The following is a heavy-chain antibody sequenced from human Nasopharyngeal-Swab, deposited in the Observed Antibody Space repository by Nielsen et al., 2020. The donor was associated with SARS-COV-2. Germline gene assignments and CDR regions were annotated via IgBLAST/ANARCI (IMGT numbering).Heavy chain of an antibody. CDR1: VDSISSYH. V-gene: IGHV4-59*08. CDR2: VYYSGNT. D-gene: IGHD2-21*02. CDR3: ATMTAGGFDI. Sequence: GSLRLSCTVSVDSISSYHWNWIRQPPGKGLEWIGYVYYSGNTNYNPSLKIRVTISVATSKNQFSLRLSSVPAADTAVYYCATMTAGGFDIWGQGTMVTVSS. J-gene: IGHJ3*02.